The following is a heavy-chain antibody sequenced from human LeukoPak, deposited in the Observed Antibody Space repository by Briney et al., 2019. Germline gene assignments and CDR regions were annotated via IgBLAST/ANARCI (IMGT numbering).Heavy chain of an antibody. V-gene: IGHV1-18*01. J-gene: IGHJ5*02. CDR2: MSTYNANR. Sequence: ASVKVSCKAAGYAFTSHGISWVRQAPGQGLEWMGWMSTYNANRNYAQKYQGRVTTTTDSSTSTAYMELSSLRPDDTAVYYCVRDISGSYSWFDPWGQGTLVTVSS. D-gene: IGHD1-26*01. CDR1: GYAFTSHG. CDR3: VRDISGSYSWFDP.